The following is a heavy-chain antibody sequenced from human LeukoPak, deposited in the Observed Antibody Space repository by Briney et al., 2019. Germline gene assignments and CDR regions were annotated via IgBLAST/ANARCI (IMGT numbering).Heavy chain of an antibody. V-gene: IGHV1-69*13. CDR1: GGTFSSYA. D-gene: IGHD2-2*03. CDR3: ARCSLDIVVVANWFDP. J-gene: IGHJ5*02. Sequence: SVKVSCNASGGTFSSYAISWVRQAPGQGLEWMGGIIPIFGTANYAQKFQGRVTITADESTSTAYMELSSLRSEDTAVYYCARCSLDIVVVANWFDPWGQGTLVTVSS. CDR2: IIPIFGTA.